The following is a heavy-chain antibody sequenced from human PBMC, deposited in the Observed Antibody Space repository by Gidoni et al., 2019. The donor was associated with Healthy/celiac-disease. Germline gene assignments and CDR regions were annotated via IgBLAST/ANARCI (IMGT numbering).Heavy chain of an antibody. CDR2: ISCSVGST. J-gene: IGHJ4*02. D-gene: IGHD3-3*01. V-gene: IGHV3-23*01. Sequence: EVQLLESGGGLVQPGGSLRLSCAASGFTFRSYAMSWVRQAPGKGLEWVSSISCSVGSTYYADSVKGRFTISSDNSKNTLYLQMNSLRAEDTAVYYCAKDRARSGLFDYWGQGTLVTVSS. CDR3: AKDRARSGLFDY. CDR1: GFTFRSYA.